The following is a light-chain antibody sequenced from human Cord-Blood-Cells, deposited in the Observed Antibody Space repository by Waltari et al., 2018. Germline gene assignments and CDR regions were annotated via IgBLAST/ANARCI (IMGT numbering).Light chain of an antibody. CDR3: CSYAGSYTLV. CDR2: DVS. J-gene: IGLJ3*02. CDR1: SSDVGCFNY. Sequence: QSALTQPRSVSGSPGQSVPISCTGTSSDVGCFNYVSWYQQHPGKAPKLMIYDVSKRPSGVPDRFSGSKSGNTASLTISGLQAEDEADYYCCSYAGSYTLVFGGGTKLTVL. V-gene: IGLV2-11*01.